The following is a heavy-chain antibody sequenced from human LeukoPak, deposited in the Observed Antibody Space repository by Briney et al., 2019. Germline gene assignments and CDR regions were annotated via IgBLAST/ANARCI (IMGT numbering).Heavy chain of an antibody. V-gene: IGHV3-30-3*01. Sequence: PGGSLRLFCAASGFTFSSYAMHGVRQAPGKGLEGVAVISYDGSNKYYADSVKGRFTISRDNSKNTLYVQMNSLRAEDTAVYYCARDRSDGSGYLDYWGQGTLVTVSS. D-gene: IGHD3-22*01. J-gene: IGHJ4*02. CDR2: ISYDGSNK. CDR1: GFTFSSYA. CDR3: ARDRSDGSGYLDY.